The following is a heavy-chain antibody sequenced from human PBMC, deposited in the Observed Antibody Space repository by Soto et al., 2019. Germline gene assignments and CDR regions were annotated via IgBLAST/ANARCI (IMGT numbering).Heavy chain of an antibody. Sequence: SVKVSCKASGGTFSSYAISWVRQAPGQGLEWMGGIIPIFGTANYAQKFQGRVTITADESTSTAYMELSSLRSEDTAVYYCAKYYYDSSGYYANYYYGMDVWGQGTTVTVSS. D-gene: IGHD3-22*01. CDR3: AKYYYDSSGYYANYYYGMDV. J-gene: IGHJ6*02. V-gene: IGHV1-69*13. CDR1: GGTFSSYA. CDR2: IIPIFGTA.